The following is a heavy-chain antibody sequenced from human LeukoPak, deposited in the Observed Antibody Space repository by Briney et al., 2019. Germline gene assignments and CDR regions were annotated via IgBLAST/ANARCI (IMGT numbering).Heavy chain of an antibody. D-gene: IGHD3-22*01. J-gene: IGHJ4*02. CDR1: GGSISSDTFY. CDR3: ARVTGYMIEDYFDY. CDR2: IHPGGST. Sequence: SQTLSLTCTVSGGSISSDTFYFSWIRQPAGKGLECIGRIHPGGSTTYNPSLKSRVTISVKTSKNQFSLKLSSVTAADTAVYYCARVTGYMIEDYFDYWGQGTLVTVSS. V-gene: IGHV4-61*02.